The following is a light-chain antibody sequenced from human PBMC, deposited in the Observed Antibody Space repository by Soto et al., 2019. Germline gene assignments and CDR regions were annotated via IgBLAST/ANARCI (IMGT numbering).Light chain of an antibody. CDR3: QQRSNWPFT. Sequence: EVVLTQSPATLSSSPGERATLSCRASQTVSNKLAWYQHKPGQAPRLLIYDASNRATGIPARFSGSGPGTDFTLTISSLEPEDFAVYYCQQRSNWPFTFGQGTRLEIK. V-gene: IGKV3-11*01. CDR2: DAS. CDR1: QTVSNK. J-gene: IGKJ5*01.